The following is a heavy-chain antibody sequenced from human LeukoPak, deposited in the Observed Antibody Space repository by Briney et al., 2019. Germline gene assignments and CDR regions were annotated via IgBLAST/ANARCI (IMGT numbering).Heavy chain of an antibody. CDR1: GYNCTNYW. Sequence: GESLKISCKASGYNCTNYWIGWVRQMPGKGLEWIGIISPGDSDKRYSPSFQGQVTISADKSICTAYLQWSSLKASDTAMYYCARRGGSYGRFDYWGQGILVTVSS. J-gene: IGHJ4*02. CDR2: ISPGDSDK. CDR3: ARRGGSYGRFDY. V-gene: IGHV5-51*01. D-gene: IGHD3-16*01.